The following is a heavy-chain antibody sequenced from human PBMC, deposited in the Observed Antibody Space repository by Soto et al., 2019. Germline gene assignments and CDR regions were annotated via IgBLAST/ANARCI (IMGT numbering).Heavy chain of an antibody. J-gene: IGHJ4*02. CDR3: ARDAPGVAPY. CDR1: GGSIIDGQSY. Sequence: QVQLQELGPGLVKPAQNLSLTCTVSGGSIIDGQSYLNWIRQHPERGLEWMGYINYRGTTNYSPALKSRTLISIDTSKNQFSLRLTSVTAADTAVYYCARDAPGVAPYWGQGTLVTVSS. D-gene: IGHD2-15*01. CDR2: INYRGTT. V-gene: IGHV4-31*03.